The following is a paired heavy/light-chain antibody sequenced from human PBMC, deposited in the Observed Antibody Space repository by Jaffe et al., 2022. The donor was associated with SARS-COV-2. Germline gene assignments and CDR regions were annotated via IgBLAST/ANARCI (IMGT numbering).Heavy chain of an antibody. V-gene: IGHV4-39*01. CDR2: ISYTGNT. J-gene: IGHJ4*02. D-gene: IGHD6-13*01. CDR1: GGSISSGIYH. CDR3: TGEYSSSPGY. Sequence: QLQESGPGLVKPWETLSLTCTVSGGSISSGIYHWGWVRQVPGKGLEWIGSISYTGNTYYSLSLKSRLTISIDTSRSQFSLRLSSLTAADTAMYYCTGEYSSSPGYWGQGILVTVSS.
Light chain of an antibody. CDR3: SSHTSSATVV. CDR1: SSDVGAYKY. J-gene: IGLJ2*01. V-gene: IGLV2-14*03. Sequence: QSALTQPASVSASPGQSITISCTGTSSDVGAYKYVSWYQHHPGQVPKLIIYDVNNRPSGVSNRFSGSKSGNTASLSISGLQAEDEADYYCSSHTSSATVVFGVGTKLTVL. CDR2: DVN.